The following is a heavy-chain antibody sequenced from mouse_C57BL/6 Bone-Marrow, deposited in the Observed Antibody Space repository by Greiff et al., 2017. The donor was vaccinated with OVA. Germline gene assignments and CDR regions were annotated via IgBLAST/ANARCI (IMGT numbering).Heavy chain of an antibody. CDR2: INPSTGGT. CDR1: GYSFTGYY. CDR3: ARIRGFAY. J-gene: IGHJ3*01. V-gene: IGHV1-42*01. Sequence: EVKLMESGPELVKPGASVKISCKASGYSFTGYYMNWVKQSPEKSLEWIGEINPSTGGTTYNQKFKAKATSTVDKSSSTAYMQLKSLTSEDSAVYYCARIRGFAYWGQGTLVTVSA.